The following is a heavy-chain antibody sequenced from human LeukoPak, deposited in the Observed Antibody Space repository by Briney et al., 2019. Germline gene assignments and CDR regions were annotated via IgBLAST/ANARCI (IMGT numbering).Heavy chain of an antibody. CDR1: GGSISSYY. D-gene: IGHD3-10*01. Sequence: SETLSLTCTVSGGSISSYYWSWIRQPPGKGLEWIGYIYYSGSTNYNPSLKSRVTISVDTSKNQFSLKLSSVTAADTAVYYCARLGGSGFDYWGQGTLVTASS. CDR2: IYYSGST. CDR3: ARLGGSGFDY. J-gene: IGHJ4*02. V-gene: IGHV4-59*08.